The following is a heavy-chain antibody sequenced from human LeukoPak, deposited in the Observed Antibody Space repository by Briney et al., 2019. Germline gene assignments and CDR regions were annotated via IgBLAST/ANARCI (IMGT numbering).Heavy chain of an antibody. V-gene: IGHV3-7*01. D-gene: IGHD3-22*01. J-gene: IGHJ4*02. CDR1: GFTFSSYW. CDR2: IKQDGSEK. CDR3: ARFYSTPHYYYDSSGYYHFDY. Sequence: GSLRLSCAASGFTFSSYWMSWVRQAPGKGVEWVANIKQDGSEKYYVDSVKGRFTISRDNAKNSLYLQMNSLRAEDTAVYYCARFYSTPHYYYDSSGYYHFDYWGQGTLVTVSS.